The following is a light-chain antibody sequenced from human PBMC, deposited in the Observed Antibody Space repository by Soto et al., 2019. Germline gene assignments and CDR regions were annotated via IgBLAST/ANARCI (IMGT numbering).Light chain of an antibody. CDR2: GAS. CDR3: QQYGSSSIT. CDR1: PSVSRY. J-gene: IGKJ5*01. V-gene: IGKV3-20*01. Sequence: EILCTPSPASLSLSPVYSAQLSCRASPSVSRYLAWYQQKPGQAPRLLIYGASSRATGIPDRFSGSGSGTDFTLTISRLEPEDFAVYYCQQYGSSSITVGQGTQLEI.